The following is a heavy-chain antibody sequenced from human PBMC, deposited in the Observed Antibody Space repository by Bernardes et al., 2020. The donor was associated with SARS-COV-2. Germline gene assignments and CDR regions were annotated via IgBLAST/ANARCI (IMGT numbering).Heavy chain of an antibody. J-gene: IGHJ4*02. CDR2: ISWNSGSI. V-gene: IGHV3-9*01. CDR1: GFTFDDYA. CDR3: ARDQISIAAAELDY. D-gene: IGHD6-13*01. Sequence: GGSLRLSCAASGFTFDDYAMHWVRQAPGKGLEWVSGISWNSGSIGYADSVKGRFTISRDNAKNSLYLQMNSLRDEDTAVYYCARDQISIAAAELDYWGQGTLVTVSS.